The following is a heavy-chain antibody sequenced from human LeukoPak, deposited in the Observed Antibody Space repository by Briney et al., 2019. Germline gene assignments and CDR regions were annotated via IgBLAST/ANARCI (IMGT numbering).Heavy chain of an antibody. CDR1: GGSISSSRDY. V-gene: IGHV4-39*01. Sequence: SETLSLTCTVSGGSISSSRDYWAWIRQPPGKGLEWIANIYYSGSTYYSPSLKSRVTISVDTSKNQFSLKLSSVTAADTAVYYCARRYCSSTSCVFDIWGQGTMVTVSS. CDR3: ARRYCSSTSCVFDI. CDR2: IYYSGST. J-gene: IGHJ3*02. D-gene: IGHD2-2*01.